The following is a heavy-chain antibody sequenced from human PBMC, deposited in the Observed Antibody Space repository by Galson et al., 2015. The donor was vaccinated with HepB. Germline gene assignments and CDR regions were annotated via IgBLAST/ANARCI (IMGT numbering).Heavy chain of an antibody. V-gene: IGHV1-69*13. CDR3: ARGRVVVPAAMGGLYYYGMDV. CDR2: IIPIFGTA. Sequence: SVKVSCKASGYTFTSYDINWVRQAPGQGLEWMGGIIPIFGTANYAQKFQGRVTITADESTSTAYMELSSLRSEDTAVYYCARGRVVVPAAMGGLYYYGMDVWGQGTTVTVSS. D-gene: IGHD2-2*01. CDR1: GYTFTSYD. J-gene: IGHJ6*02.